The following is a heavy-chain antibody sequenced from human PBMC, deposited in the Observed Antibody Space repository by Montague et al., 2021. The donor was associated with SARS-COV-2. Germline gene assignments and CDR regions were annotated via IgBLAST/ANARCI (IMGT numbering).Heavy chain of an antibody. CDR2: FRYNKST. D-gene: IGHD1-26*01. J-gene: IGHJ6*02. V-gene: IGHV4-59*08. Sequence: SETLSLTCSISVSSISGADWRSTRLHPSQHRVSFAYFRYNKSTSSHPSLKGRVTISIDTSKNQFSLNLSSVTAAATAIYYCARHGLEGANTYYFGLDVWGQGTTVTVSS. CDR1: VSSISGAD. CDR3: ARHGLEGANTYYFGLDV.